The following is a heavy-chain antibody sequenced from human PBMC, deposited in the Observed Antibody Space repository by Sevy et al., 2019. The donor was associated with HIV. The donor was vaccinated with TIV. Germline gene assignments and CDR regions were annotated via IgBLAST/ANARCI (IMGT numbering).Heavy chain of an antibody. CDR2: IYYSGST. V-gene: IGHV4-59*01. D-gene: IGHD3-3*01. J-gene: IGHJ6*02. CDR1: GGSISSYY. Sequence: SETLSLTCTVSGGSISSYYWSWIRQPPGKGLEWIGYIYYSGSTNYNPSLKSRVTISVDTSKNQFSLKLSSVTAADTAVYYCARDFGAADYYYYGMDVWGQRTTVTVSS. CDR3: ARDFGAADYYYYGMDV.